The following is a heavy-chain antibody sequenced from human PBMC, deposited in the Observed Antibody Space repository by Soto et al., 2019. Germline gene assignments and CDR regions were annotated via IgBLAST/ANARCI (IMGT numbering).Heavy chain of an antibody. CDR1: GGSFSGYY. CDR2: INHSGST. J-gene: IGHJ6*03. Sequence: SETLSLTCAVYGGSFSGYYLSWIRQPPGKGLEWIGEINHSGSTNYNPSLKSRVTISVDTSKNQFSLKLSSVTAADTAVYYCARLYDFWSGYWSYYYYMDVWGKGTTVTVSS. D-gene: IGHD3-3*01. V-gene: IGHV4-34*01. CDR3: ARLYDFWSGYWSYYYYMDV.